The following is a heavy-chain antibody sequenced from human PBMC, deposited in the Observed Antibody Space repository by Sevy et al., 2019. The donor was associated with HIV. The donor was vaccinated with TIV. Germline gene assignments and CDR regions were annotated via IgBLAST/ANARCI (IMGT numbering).Heavy chain of an antibody. CDR3: ASGEEVSGAFDYYYYGMDV. CDR2: MNPNSGNT. Sequence: ASVKVSCKASGYTFTSYDINWVRQATGQGLEWMGWMNPNSGNTGYAQKFQGRVTMTRNTSISTAYMGLSSLRSEDTAVYYCASGEEVSGAFDYYYYGMDVWGQGTTVTVSS. J-gene: IGHJ6*02. V-gene: IGHV1-8*01. D-gene: IGHD7-27*01. CDR1: GYTFTSYD.